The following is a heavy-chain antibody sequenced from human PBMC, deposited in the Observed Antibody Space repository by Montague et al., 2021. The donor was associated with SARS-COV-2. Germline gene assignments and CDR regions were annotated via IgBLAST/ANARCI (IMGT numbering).Heavy chain of an antibody. CDR2: IYDSGST. D-gene: IGHD1-26*01. Sequence: SETLSLTCTVSGGSISSHNCYWDWIRQPPGKGLEWVGSIYDSGSTYYNPSLKSRVTISVDTSKNHFSLKLNSVTAADTAFYYCARRGRKLLPVATTIGGFDIWGQGTMVTVSS. J-gene: IGHJ3*02. CDR3: ARRGRKLLPVATTIGGFDI. CDR1: GGSISSHNCY. V-gene: IGHV4-39*02.